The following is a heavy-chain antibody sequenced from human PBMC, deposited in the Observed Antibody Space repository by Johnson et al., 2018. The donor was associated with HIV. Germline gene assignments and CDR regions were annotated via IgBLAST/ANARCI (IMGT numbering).Heavy chain of an antibody. J-gene: IGHJ3*02. CDR3: APIAAAAFDI. CDR2: ISWDGDST. CDR1: GFTFDDYT. V-gene: IGHV3-43*01. D-gene: IGHD6-6*01. Sequence: VQLVESGGGVVQPGRSLRLSCAASGFTFDDYTMHWVRQAPGKGLEWVSLISWDGDSTYYADSVKGRFTISRDNSKNTLYLQRNSLRAEDTAVYYCAPIAAAAFDIWGQGTMVTVSS.